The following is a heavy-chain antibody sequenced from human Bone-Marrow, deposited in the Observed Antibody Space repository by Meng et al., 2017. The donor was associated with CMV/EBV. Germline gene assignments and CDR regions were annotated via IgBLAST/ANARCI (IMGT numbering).Heavy chain of an antibody. D-gene: IGHD2-2*01. V-gene: IGHV1-46*01. CDR3: ARDPQVPAAIQTHDAFDI. Sequence: ASVKVSCKASGYTFTSYAMNWVRQAPGQGLEWMGIINPSGGSTSYAQKFQGRVTMTRDTSTSTVYMELSSLRSEDTAVYYCARDPQVPAAIQTHDAFDIWGQGTMVTVSS. CDR2: INPSGGST. J-gene: IGHJ3*02. CDR1: GYTFTSYA.